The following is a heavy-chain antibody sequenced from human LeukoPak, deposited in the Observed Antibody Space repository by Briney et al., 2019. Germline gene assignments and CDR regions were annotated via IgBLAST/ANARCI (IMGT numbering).Heavy chain of an antibody. Sequence: GGSLRLSCAASGFTFSSYEMNWVRQAPGKGLEWVSYISSSGSTIYYADSVKGRFTISRDNAKNTLYLQMNSLRAEDTAVYYCASVGDYSLYYFDYWGQGTLVTVSS. D-gene: IGHD4-17*01. V-gene: IGHV3-48*03. CDR2: ISSSGSTI. J-gene: IGHJ4*02. CDR1: GFTFSSYE. CDR3: ASVGDYSLYYFDY.